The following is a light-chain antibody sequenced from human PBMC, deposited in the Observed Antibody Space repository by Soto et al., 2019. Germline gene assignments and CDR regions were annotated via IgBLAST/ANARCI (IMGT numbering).Light chain of an antibody. CDR1: QSISTW. CDR2: DAS. CDR3: QQYSTYPWT. V-gene: IGKV1-5*01. J-gene: IGKJ1*01. Sequence: DIQMNQSPSTLSASVGDRVSITCRASQSISTWLAWYQQKPGKAPKLLIFDASSLESRVSSRFSGRGSGTQFTLTISSLQPDDFATYYCQQYSTYPWTFGQGSKVDIK.